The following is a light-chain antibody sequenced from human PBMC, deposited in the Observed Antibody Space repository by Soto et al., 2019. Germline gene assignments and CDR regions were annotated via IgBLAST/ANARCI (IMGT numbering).Light chain of an antibody. Sequence: QSVLTQPRSVSGSPGQSLTISCTGTSSDVGGYKYVSWYQQHPGKAPKLMIYDVSKRPSGVPDRFSGSKSGNTASLTISGLQADDEADYYCCSYAGTYTGVFGGGTKVTVL. CDR3: CSYAGTYTGV. V-gene: IGLV2-11*01. J-gene: IGLJ3*02. CDR1: SSDVGGYKY. CDR2: DVS.